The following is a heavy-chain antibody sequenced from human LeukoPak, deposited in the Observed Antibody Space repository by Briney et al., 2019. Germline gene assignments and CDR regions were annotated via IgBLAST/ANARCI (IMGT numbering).Heavy chain of an antibody. Sequence: ASVKVSCKASGGTFSSYAISWVRQAPGQGLEWMGGIIPIFGTANYAQKFQGRVTITADKSTSTAYMELGSLRSEDTAVYYCARGTYSSSVDAFDIWGQGTMVTVSS. V-gene: IGHV1-69*06. CDR2: IIPIFGTA. J-gene: IGHJ3*02. CDR3: ARGTYSSSVDAFDI. D-gene: IGHD6-13*01. CDR1: GGTFSSYA.